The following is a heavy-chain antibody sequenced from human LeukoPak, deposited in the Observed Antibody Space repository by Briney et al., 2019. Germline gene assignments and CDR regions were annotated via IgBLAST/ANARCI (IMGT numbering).Heavy chain of an antibody. Sequence: GGSLRLSCVASGFTFSDYYMSWIRQAPGKGLEWVSYIISSGTTIYYADSVKGRFTISRDNAKNSLYLQMNSLRAEDTAVYYCARHGSGWDFDYWGQGTLVTVSS. D-gene: IGHD6-19*01. V-gene: IGHV3-11*04. J-gene: IGHJ4*02. CDR1: GFTFSDYY. CDR2: IISSGTTI. CDR3: ARHGSGWDFDY.